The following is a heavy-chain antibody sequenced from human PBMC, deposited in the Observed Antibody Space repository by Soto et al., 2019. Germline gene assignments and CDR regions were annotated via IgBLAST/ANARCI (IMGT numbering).Heavy chain of an antibody. CDR3: ARDYYYDSSGPLGY. CDR2: IWYGGSNK. Sequence: GGSLRLSCAASGFTFSSYGMHWVRQAPGKGLEWVAVIWYGGSNKYYADSVKGRFTISRDNSKNTLYLQMNSLRAEDTAVYYCARDYYYDSSGPLGYWGQGTLVTVSS. CDR1: GFTFSSYG. D-gene: IGHD3-22*01. V-gene: IGHV3-33*01. J-gene: IGHJ4*02.